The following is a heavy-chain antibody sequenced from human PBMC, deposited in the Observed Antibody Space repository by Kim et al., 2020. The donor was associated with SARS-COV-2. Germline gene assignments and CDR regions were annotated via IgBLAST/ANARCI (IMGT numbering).Heavy chain of an antibody. J-gene: IGHJ4*02. CDR1: GGSFSGYY. CDR2: INHSGST. D-gene: IGHD3-3*01. V-gene: IGHV4-34*01. CDR3: GVFPRSGPGGYFDY. Sequence: SETLSLTCAVYGGSFSGYYWSWIRQPPGKGLEWIGEINHSGSTNYNPSLKSRVTISVDTSKNQFSLKLSSVTAADTAVYYCGVFPRSGPGGYFDYWGQGTLVTVSS.